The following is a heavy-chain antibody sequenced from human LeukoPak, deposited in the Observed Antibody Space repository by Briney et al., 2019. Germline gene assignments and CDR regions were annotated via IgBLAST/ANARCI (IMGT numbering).Heavy chain of an antibody. CDR3: TRDASGDTNSGPRMDV. CDR2: ISGSGGST. Sequence: GGSLRLSCAASGFTFSSYAMSWVRQAPGKGLEWVSAISGSGGSTYYADSVKGRFTISRDNSKNTLYLQMNSLRADDTAVYYCTRDASGDTNSGPRMDVWGQGTTVTVSS. J-gene: IGHJ6*02. CDR1: GFTFSSYA. D-gene: IGHD1-26*01. V-gene: IGHV3-23*01.